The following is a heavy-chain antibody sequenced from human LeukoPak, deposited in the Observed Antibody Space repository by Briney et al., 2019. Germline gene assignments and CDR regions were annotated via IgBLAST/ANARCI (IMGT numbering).Heavy chain of an antibody. CDR2: TYYRSKWSN. V-gene: IGHV6-1*01. J-gene: IGHJ4*02. CDR3: ARSHSGRFDS. D-gene: IGHD3-10*01. CDR1: ADSVSSNTVV. Sequence: SQTLSLTCAISADSVSSNTVVWNWIRQSPSRGLEWLGRTYYRSKWSNDYAVSVKSRITVNPDTSKNQFSLQPNSVTPEDTAVYYCARSHSGRFDSWGQGTLVTVSS.